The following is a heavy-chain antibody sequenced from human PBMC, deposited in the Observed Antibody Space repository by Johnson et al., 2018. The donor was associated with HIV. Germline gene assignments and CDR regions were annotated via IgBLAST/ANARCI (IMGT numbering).Heavy chain of an antibody. V-gene: IGHV3-30*04. Sequence: QVQLVESGGGVVQPGRSLRLSSAASGFTFSSYAMHWVRQAPGKGLEWVSFIYDGGTTYYADSVKGRFTISRENSKNTPYLQMNSLRAEDTALYSCARGGRAKDAFDIWGQGTMVTVSS. CDR2: IYDGGTT. J-gene: IGHJ3*02. CDR1: GFTFSSYA. CDR3: ARGGRAKDAFDI. D-gene: IGHD3-16*01.